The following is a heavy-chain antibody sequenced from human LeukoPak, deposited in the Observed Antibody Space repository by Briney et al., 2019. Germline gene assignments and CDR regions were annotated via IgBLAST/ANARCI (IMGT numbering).Heavy chain of an antibody. CDR2: ISVYNDNT. D-gene: IGHD6-6*01. CDR1: GYTFTNYG. J-gene: IGHJ6*02. CDR3: ARVEAARPYYGMDV. V-gene: IGHV1-18*01. Sequence: ASVTVSCTASGYTFTNYGISWVRQAPGQGLEWVGWISVYNDNTNYAQKLQDRVTMTTDTSTSTANMELRSLRSDDTAVYYCARVEAARPYYGMDVWGQGTTVTVSS.